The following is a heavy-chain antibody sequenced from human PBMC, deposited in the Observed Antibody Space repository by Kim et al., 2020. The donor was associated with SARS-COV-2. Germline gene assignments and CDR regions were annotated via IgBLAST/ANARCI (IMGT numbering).Heavy chain of an antibody. Sequence: SSPSLKGRLTITKDTSKTPVVLTMTNMDPVDTATYYCAHSRYSYGYFFDYWGQGTLVTVSS. CDR3: AHSRYSYGYFFDY. J-gene: IGHJ4*02. V-gene: IGHV2-5*01. D-gene: IGHD5-18*01.